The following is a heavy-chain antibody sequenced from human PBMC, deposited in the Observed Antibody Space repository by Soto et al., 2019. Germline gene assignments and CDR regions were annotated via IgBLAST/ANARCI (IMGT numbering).Heavy chain of an antibody. V-gene: IGHV3-48*02. J-gene: IGHJ3*02. Sequence: EVQLEESGGGLVQPGESLRLTCVVSGSTFSDDNMNWVRQAPGKGLEWVSYISSSSNAIYYVDSVRGRFTISRDNVKNSLYLHMNSLRDEDTAVYYCARGSSHYDFEDAFDIWGQGTRVTVSS. D-gene: IGHD3-3*01. CDR1: GSTFSDDN. CDR2: ISSSSNAI. CDR3: ARGSSHYDFEDAFDI.